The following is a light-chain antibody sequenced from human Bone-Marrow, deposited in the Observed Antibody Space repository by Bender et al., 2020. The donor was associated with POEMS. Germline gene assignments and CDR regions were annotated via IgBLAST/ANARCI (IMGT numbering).Light chain of an antibody. CDR3: QSYDNSLGGWV. V-gene: IGLV1-40*01. CDR2: GTS. Sequence: QSVLTQPPSVSEAPGQRVTISCTGSSSNIGAGYDVHWYQHLPGTAPKLLIYGTSNRPSGVPDRFSGSKSGTSASLAITGLQAEDEGDYYCQSYDNSLGGWVFGGGTKLTVL. J-gene: IGLJ3*02. CDR1: SSNIGAGYD.